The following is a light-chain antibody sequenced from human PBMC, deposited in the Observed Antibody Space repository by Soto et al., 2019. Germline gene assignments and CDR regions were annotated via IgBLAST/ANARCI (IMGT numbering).Light chain of an antibody. Sequence: QSALTQPPSASGSPGQSVTIPCDGTSTDVGEYNYVSWYQQHPGKVPKLIIFEVNKRPSGVPDRFSGSKSGDTASLTVSGLQAEDEADYYCSSFVGAPVIFGGGTKVTVL. CDR1: STDVGEYNY. CDR3: SSFVGAPVI. J-gene: IGLJ2*01. CDR2: EVN. V-gene: IGLV2-8*01.